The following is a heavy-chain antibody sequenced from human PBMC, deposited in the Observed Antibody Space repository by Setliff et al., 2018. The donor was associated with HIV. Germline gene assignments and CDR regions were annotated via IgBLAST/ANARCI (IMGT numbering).Heavy chain of an antibody. D-gene: IGHD3-10*01. Sequence: SVKVSCKASGGTFRNYALSWVRQAPGQGLEWMGGIIPMPGTANYAQKFQGRVTITADESTSTAYMELSSLRSEDTAVYYCARDRAFRYYYGSGSSPGDYYFDYWGQGTLVTVSS. V-gene: IGHV1-69*13. CDR2: IIPMPGTA. CDR1: GGTFRNYA. J-gene: IGHJ4*02. CDR3: ARDRAFRYYYGSGSSPGDYYFDY.